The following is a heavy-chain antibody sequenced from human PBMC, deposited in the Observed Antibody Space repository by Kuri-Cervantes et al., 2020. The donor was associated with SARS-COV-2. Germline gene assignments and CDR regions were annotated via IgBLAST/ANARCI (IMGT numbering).Heavy chain of an antibody. CDR1: GGSISSSSYY. Sequence: GSLRLSCTVSGGSISSSSYYWGWIRQPPGKGLEWIGSTYYSGGTYYNPSLKSRVTISVDTSKNQFSLKRSSVTAADTAVYYRARQMMSSITIFGVVITRNWFDPWGQGTLVTVSS. V-gene: IGHV4-39*01. D-gene: IGHD3-3*01. J-gene: IGHJ5*02. CDR2: TYYSGGT. CDR3: ARQMMSSITIFGVVITRNWFDP.